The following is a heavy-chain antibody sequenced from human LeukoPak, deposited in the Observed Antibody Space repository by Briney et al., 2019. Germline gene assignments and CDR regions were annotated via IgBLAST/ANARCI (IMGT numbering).Heavy chain of an antibody. J-gene: IGHJ3*02. D-gene: IGHD3-22*01. CDR2: IKQDGSEK. CDR3: ARDQAYATSGYRPWAFDI. Sequence: GGSLRLSCVASGSTFHTYWMSWVRQAPGKGLEWVANIKQDGSEKYYVDSVKGRFTISRDNAKNSLYVQMNSLRAEDTAVYYCARDQAYATSGYRPWAFDIWGQGTMVTVSS. CDR1: GSTFHTYW. V-gene: IGHV3-7*01.